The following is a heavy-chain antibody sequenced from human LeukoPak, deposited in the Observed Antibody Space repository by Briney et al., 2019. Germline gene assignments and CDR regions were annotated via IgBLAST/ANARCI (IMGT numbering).Heavy chain of an antibody. CDR2: INRSGNT. J-gene: IGHJ4*02. CDR3: AAGGYCSGTGSRLGLFDN. Sequence: SETLSLTCAVYGGSFSYYYWNWIRQPPGKGLEWIGEINRSGNTNYNPSLKGRVTTSVDTSKKQFSLKLSSVTAADTAVYYCAAGGYCSGTGSRLGLFDNWGRGTLVTVSS. D-gene: IGHD2-15*01. V-gene: IGHV4-34*01. CDR1: GGSFSYYY.